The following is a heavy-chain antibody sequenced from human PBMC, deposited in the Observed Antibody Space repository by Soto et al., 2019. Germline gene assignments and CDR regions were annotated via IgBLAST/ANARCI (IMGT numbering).Heavy chain of an antibody. D-gene: IGHD6-19*01. CDR2: ISSSGSTI. CDR1: GFTFSSYG. CDR3: ARDHIAVAGTSWFDP. Sequence: LRLSCAASGFTFSSYGMHWVRQAPGKGLEWVSYISSSGSTIYYADSVKGRFTISRDNAKNSLYLQMNSLRAEDTAVYYCARDHIAVAGTSWFDPWGQGTLVTVSS. J-gene: IGHJ5*02. V-gene: IGHV3-48*03.